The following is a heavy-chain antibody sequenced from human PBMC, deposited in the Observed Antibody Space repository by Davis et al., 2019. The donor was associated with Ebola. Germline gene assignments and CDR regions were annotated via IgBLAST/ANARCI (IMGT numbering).Heavy chain of an antibody. CDR3: AKDIFGHDSGSFLNPFDY. Sequence: PGGSLRLSCAASGFTFTNYGMHWVRQAPGKGLEWVAIISYDGSNKYYTDSVKGRFTISRDNSKNTLYLQMYSLRAEDTAVYYCAKDIFGHDSGSFLNPFDYWGQGTLVTVSS. CDR2: ISYDGSNK. CDR1: GFTFTNYG. J-gene: IGHJ4*02. D-gene: IGHD1-26*01. V-gene: IGHV3-30*18.